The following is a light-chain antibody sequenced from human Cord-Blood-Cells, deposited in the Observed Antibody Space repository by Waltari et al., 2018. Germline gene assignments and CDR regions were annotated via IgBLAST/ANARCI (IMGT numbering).Light chain of an antibody. CDR2: AAS. Sequence: DIQMSQSPSSMCASVGDRVTITCRASQSISSYLNWYQQKPGKAPKLLIYAASSLQSGVPSRFSGSGSETDFTLTISSLQPEDFATYYCQQSYSTPTFGGGTKVEIK. J-gene: IGKJ4*01. CDR3: QQSYSTPT. V-gene: IGKV1-39*01. CDR1: QSISSY.